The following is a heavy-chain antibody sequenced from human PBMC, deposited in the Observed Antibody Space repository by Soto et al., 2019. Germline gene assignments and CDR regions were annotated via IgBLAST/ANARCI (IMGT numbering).Heavy chain of an antibody. J-gene: IGHJ5*02. Sequence: EVQLVESGGGLVQPGGSLRLSCAASGLTFSSNWMSWVRQAPGRGLECVANIKQDGNEKYYVDSVKGRFTISRDNAKNSLYLQMNSMRAEDTSVYYCARVVGAPNWCDPWGQGTLVTVSS. V-gene: IGHV3-7*04. CDR2: IKQDGNEK. CDR3: ARVVGAPNWCDP. CDR1: GLTFSSNW. D-gene: IGHD1-26*01.